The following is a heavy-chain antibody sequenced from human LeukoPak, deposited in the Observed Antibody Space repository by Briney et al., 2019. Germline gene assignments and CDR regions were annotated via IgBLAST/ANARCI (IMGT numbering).Heavy chain of an antibody. J-gene: IGHJ4*02. V-gene: IGHV3-30*03. CDR1: GFTFSSYG. CDR3: ASRGDY. Sequence: PGGSLRLSCAASGFTFSSYGMHWVRQAPGKGLEWVAVISYDGSNKYYADSVKGRFTISRDNSKNTLYLQMNSLRAEDTAVYYCASRGDYWGQGTLVTVSS. CDR2: ISYDGSNK.